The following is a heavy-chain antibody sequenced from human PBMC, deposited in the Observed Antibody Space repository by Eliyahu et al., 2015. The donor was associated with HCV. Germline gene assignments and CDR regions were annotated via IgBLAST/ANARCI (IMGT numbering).Heavy chain of an antibody. J-gene: IGHJ6*03. CDR3: TTGAPGGFDYYLDV. CDR2: IKSKTDGGXT. V-gene: IGHV3-15*01. CDR1: GFXFXKAW. Sequence: EVQLVESGGGLVKPGGFLRXSCAXSGFXFXKAWMSWVRQAPGKGLGGICRIKSKTDGGXTDYAAPVKGRFTISRDDSKSTLYLQMNSLKTEDTAVYYCTTGAPGGFDYYLDVWGQGTTVTVSS. D-gene: IGHD3-10*01.